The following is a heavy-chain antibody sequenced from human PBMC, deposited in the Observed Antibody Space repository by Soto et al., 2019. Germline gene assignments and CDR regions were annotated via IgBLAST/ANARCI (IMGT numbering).Heavy chain of an antibody. J-gene: IGHJ6*02. CDR2: VYYSRST. CDR1: GGSISSSSSY. Sequence: SETLSLTCTVSGGSISSSSSYWGWIRRAPGKGLERIGNVYYSRSTYSNPTLKSRVTISADTSKNQFSMKLSSETAADTAVYYCARQSEYYYASGRAAPLYGMDVWGQGTTVTVS. CDR3: ARQSEYYYASGRAAPLYGMDV. V-gene: IGHV4-39*01. D-gene: IGHD3-10*01.